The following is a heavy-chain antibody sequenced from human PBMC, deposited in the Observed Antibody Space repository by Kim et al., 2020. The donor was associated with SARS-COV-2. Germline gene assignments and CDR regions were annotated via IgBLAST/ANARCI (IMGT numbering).Heavy chain of an antibody. J-gene: IGHJ4*02. CDR2: ISGSGGST. CDR3: AKVRGWPTYGTMVRGVIIT. D-gene: IGHD3-10*01. V-gene: IGHV3-23*01. Sequence: GGSLRLSCAASGFTFSSYAMSWVRPAPGKGLEWVSAISGSGGSTYYADSVKGRFTISRDNSKNTLYLQMNSLRAEDTAVYYCAKVRGWPTYGTMVRGVIITGGQGTLVTVSS. CDR1: GFTFSSYA.